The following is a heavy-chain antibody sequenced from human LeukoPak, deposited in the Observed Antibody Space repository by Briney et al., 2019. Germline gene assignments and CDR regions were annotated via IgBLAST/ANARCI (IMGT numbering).Heavy chain of an antibody. CDR2: MYHTGSG. CDR3: ARWTSCGGDCHILDY. D-gene: IGHD2-21*02. V-gene: IGHV4-59*02. CDR1: GVSVSSNY. J-gene: IGHJ4*02. Sequence: SETLSLTCTVSGVSVSSNYWSWIRQAPGKGLEWIGYMYHTGSGNYNPSLKSRVTISVDTSKNQFSLDVNSVTVADTAVYYCARWTSCGGDCHILDYWGQGILVTVSS.